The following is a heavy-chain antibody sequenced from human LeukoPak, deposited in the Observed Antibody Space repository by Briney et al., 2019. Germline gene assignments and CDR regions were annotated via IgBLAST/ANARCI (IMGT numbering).Heavy chain of an antibody. Sequence: GGSLRLSCAASGFTFSSYWMYWVRQAPGKGLEWVSAISGSGGSTYYADSVKGRFTISRDNSKNTLYLQMNSLRAEDTAVYYCAKRPLAVAVSGPKGEFDYWGQGTLVTVSS. D-gene: IGHD6-19*01. J-gene: IGHJ4*02. CDR3: AKRPLAVAVSGPKGEFDY. CDR1: GFTFSSYW. V-gene: IGHV3-23*01. CDR2: ISGSGGST.